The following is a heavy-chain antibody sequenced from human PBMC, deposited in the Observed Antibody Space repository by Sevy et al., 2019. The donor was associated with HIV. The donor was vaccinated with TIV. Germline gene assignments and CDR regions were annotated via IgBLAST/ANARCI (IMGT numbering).Heavy chain of an antibody. CDR3: AREGCTKPHDY. Sequence: GGSLRLSCVASGFNFNIYSMSWVRQAPGKRLEWVSTLSFGCGRINHADSVQGRFTMSRDDSKKTLYLEMNSLRPEDTAVYYCAREGCTKPHDYWGQGTLVTVSS. V-gene: IGHV3-23*01. CDR2: LSFGCGRI. J-gene: IGHJ4*02. D-gene: IGHD2-8*01. CDR1: GFNFNIYS.